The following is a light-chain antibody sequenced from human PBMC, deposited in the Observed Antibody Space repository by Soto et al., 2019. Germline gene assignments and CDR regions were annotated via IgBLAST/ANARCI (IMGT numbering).Light chain of an antibody. V-gene: IGKV3-11*01. CDR2: GAS. CDR1: QNVNNF. J-gene: IGKJ1*01. CDR3: QQYGSLPRT. Sequence: EVVLTQSPATLSLSPVERATFSCRASQNVNNFLAWYQQKPGQAPRLLIYGASTRATGIPARFSGSGSGTEFTLTISSLEPEDFAVYYCQQYGSLPRTCGQGTKVDIK.